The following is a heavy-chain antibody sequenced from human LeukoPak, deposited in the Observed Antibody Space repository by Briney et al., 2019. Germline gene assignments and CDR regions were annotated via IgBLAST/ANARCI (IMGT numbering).Heavy chain of an antibody. D-gene: IGHD6-19*01. CDR1: GYTFTSYG. CDR2: ISAYNGNT. V-gene: IGHV1-18*01. Sequence: GASVKVSRKASGYTFTSYGISWVRQAPGQGLEWMGWISAYNGNTNYAQKLQGRVTMTTDTSTSTAYMELRSLRSDDTAVYYCARGYYSSGWQWYFDLWGRGTLVTVSS. CDR3: ARGYYSSGWQWYFDL. J-gene: IGHJ2*01.